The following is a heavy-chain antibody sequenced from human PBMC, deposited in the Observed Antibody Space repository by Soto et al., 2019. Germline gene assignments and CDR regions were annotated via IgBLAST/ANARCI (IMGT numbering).Heavy chain of an antibody. V-gene: IGHV1-2*02. CDR2: INPNSGST. J-gene: IGHJ5*02. CDR3: ARGRGSSSNNFFDP. Sequence: VQLVQSGAEVKKPGASVNVSCKASGYTFTNFYLHWVRQAPGQGLEWMGWINPNSGSTNYAQKFQGRVTMTRDTSISTVYMELSRLTSDDTAVYYCARGRGSSSNNFFDPWGQGTLVTVSS. CDR1: GYTFTNFY. D-gene: IGHD6-6*01.